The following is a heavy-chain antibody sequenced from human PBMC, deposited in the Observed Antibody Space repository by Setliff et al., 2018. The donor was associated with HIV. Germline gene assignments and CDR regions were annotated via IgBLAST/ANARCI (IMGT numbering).Heavy chain of an antibody. CDR3: AKEQEIGSYLDP. J-gene: IGHJ5*02. CDR2: IIPILGIP. CDR1: GGTFSSYA. D-gene: IGHD2-2*02. Sequence: ASVKVSCKASGGTFSSYAISWVRQAPGQGLEWMGRIIPILGIPNYAQNFQGRLTISADKSTRTAYLELSSLRSDDSAVYFCAKEQEIGSYLDPWGQGTLVTVSS. V-gene: IGHV1-69*04.